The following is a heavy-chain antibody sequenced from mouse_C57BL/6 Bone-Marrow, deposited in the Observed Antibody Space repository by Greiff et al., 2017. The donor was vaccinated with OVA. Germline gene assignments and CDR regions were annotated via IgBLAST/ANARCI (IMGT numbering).Heavy chain of an antibody. D-gene: IGHD1-1*01. CDR3: ARGPPYYYGSSYWYFDV. J-gene: IGHJ1*03. CDR1: GYTFTDYN. CDR2: INPNNGGT. V-gene: IGHV1-22*01. Sequence: EVKLMESGPELVKPGASVKMSCKASGYTFTDYNMHWVKQSHGKSLEWIGYINPNNGGTSYNQKFKGKATLTVNKSSSTAYMELRSLTSEDSAVYYCARGPPYYYGSSYWYFDVWGTGTTVTVSS.